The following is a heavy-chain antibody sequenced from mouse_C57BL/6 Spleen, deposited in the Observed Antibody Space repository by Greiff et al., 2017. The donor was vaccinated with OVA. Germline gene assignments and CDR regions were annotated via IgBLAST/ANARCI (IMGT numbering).Heavy chain of an antibody. J-gene: IGHJ1*03. CDR1: VYTFTSYW. CDR2: INPSNGGT. CDR3: AREYYGSSYDWYFDV. D-gene: IGHD1-1*01. Sequence: QVQLQQPGTELVKPGASVKLSCKASVYTFTSYWMHWVKQRPGQGLEWIGHINPSNGGTNYNKKFKSKATLTVDKSSSPAYMQLGSLTSEDSAVYYWAREYYGSSYDWYFDVWGTGTTVTVSS. V-gene: IGHV1-53*01.